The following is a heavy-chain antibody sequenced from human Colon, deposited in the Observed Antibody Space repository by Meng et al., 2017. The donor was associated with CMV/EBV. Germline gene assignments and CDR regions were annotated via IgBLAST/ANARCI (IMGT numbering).Heavy chain of an antibody. V-gene: IGHV3-21*01. CDR1: GFIFSAYS. Sequence: SGFIFSAYSMNWVRQAPGKGLEWVASISSFTGYTYYADSMKGRFTISRDDAENALYLQVNSLRGDDTAVYYCARGGGRSSSTSHYFDYWGQGTLVTVSS. J-gene: IGHJ4*02. CDR2: ISSFTGYT. CDR3: ARGGGRSSSTSHYFDY. D-gene: IGHD6-13*01.